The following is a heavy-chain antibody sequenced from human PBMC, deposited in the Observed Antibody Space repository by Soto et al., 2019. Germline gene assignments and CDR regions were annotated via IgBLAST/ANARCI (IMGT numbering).Heavy chain of an antibody. D-gene: IGHD4-17*01. CDR2: ISPYNGNT. CDR3: ARDGAGVYGDYGMDV. V-gene: IGHV1-18*01. J-gene: IGHJ6*02. CDR1: GYNFVKYG. Sequence: GASVKVSCKTSGYNFVKYGITWVRQAPGQGLEWLGWISPYNGNTKYAQKIQGRVIMTTDTSTSTAYMELRSLRSDDTAVYYCARDGAGVYGDYGMDVWGQGTTVTVSS.